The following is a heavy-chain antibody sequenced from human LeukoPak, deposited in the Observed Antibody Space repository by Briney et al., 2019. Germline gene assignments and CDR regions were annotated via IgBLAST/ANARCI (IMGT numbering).Heavy chain of an antibody. CDR1: GYTFTGYY. V-gene: IGHV1-2*02. CDR2: INPNSGGT. Sequence: ASVKVSCKASGYTFTGYYMHWVRQAPGQGLEWMGRINPNSGGTNYAQKFQGRVTMTRDTSISTAYMELSRLRSDDTAVYYCARESEDSSGWQEKGYFDYWGQGTLVTVSS. CDR3: ARESEDSSGWQEKGYFDY. J-gene: IGHJ4*02. D-gene: IGHD6-19*01.